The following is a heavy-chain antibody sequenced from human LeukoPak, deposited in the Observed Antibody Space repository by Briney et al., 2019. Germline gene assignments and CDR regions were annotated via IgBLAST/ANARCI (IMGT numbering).Heavy chain of an antibody. J-gene: IGHJ4*02. CDR3: ATLTYNWNDGRFDY. CDR2: FDPEDGET. CDR1: GYTLTELS. V-gene: IGHV1-24*01. Sequence: ASVKVSCKVSGYTLTELSMHWVRQAPGKGLEWMGGFDPEDGETIYAQKFQGRVTMTEDTSTDTAYMELSSLRSEDTAVYYCATLTYNWNDGRFDYWGQGTLVTVSS. D-gene: IGHD1-1*01.